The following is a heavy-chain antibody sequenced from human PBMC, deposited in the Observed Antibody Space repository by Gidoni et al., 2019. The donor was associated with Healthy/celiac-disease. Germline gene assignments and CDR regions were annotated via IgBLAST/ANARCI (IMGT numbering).Heavy chain of an antibody. Sequence: EVQLVESGGGLVKPGGSLRLSCAASGFTFSSHSMNWVSQAPGKGLEWVSSFSSSSSYIYYSDSVKGRFTISRDNAKNSLYLQMNSLRAEDTAVYYCARAGVPDIVVVVAVSDAFDIWGQGTMVTVSS. CDR3: ARAGVPDIVVVVAVSDAFDI. J-gene: IGHJ3*02. CDR2: FSSSSSYI. CDR1: GFTFSSHS. V-gene: IGHV3-21*01. D-gene: IGHD2-15*01.